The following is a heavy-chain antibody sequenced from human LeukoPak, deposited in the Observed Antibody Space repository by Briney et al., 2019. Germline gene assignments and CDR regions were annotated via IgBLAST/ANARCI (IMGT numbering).Heavy chain of an antibody. CDR3: AKEGSMYTSTWYDY. D-gene: IGHD5-12*01. CDR1: GFTFSTYG. V-gene: IGHV3-30*18. CDR2: ISYEAKNT. Sequence: PGGSLRLSCAASGFTFSTYGMQWVRQAPGKGLQWVAVISYEAKNTYYADSVKGRFTIPRDNSKNMLYLQMNSLRVEDTAVYYCAKEGSMYTSTWYDYWGQGTLVTVST. J-gene: IGHJ4*02.